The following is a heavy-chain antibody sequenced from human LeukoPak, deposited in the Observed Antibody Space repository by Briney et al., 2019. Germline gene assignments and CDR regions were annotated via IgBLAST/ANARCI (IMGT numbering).Heavy chain of an antibody. Sequence: SETLSLTCTVSGGSISGYYWSWIRQPPGKGLEWIGYIYYSGSTNYNPSLKSRVTISVDTSKNQSSLKLSSVTAADTAVYYCASHGGSTIYYFDYWGQGTLVTVSS. CDR2: IYYSGST. CDR1: GGSISGYY. J-gene: IGHJ4*02. V-gene: IGHV4-59*01. D-gene: IGHD4-23*01. CDR3: ASHGGSTIYYFDY.